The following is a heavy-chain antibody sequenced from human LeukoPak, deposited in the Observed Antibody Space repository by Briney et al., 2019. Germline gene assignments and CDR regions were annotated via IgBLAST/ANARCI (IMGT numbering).Heavy chain of an antibody. D-gene: IGHD3-22*01. CDR3: ARETHYYDSSGYYYFDY. Sequence: PGGSLRLSCAASGFTFSSYAMSWVRQAPGKGLEWVSAISGSGGSTYYADSVKGRFTISRDNSKNTLYLQMNSLRAEDTAVYYCARETHYYDSSGYYYFDYWGQGTLVTVSS. V-gene: IGHV3-23*01. CDR2: ISGSGGST. J-gene: IGHJ4*02. CDR1: GFTFSSYA.